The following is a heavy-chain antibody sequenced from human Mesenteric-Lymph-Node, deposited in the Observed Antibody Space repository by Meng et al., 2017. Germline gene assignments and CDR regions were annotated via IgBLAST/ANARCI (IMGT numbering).Heavy chain of an antibody. CDR1: EFTFNRHY. J-gene: IGHJ2*01. CDR3: ARTSYTARGFLDL. D-gene: IGHD2-2*02. V-gene: IGHV3-7*01. Sequence: GESLKISCAASEFTFNRHYMTWVRQAPGKGLEWVANIEPDGSQNYYADSVMGRFTVSRDNAKNSLFLQLNSLRPDDTAVYYCARTSYTARGFLDLWGRGTLVTVSS. CDR2: IEPDGSQN.